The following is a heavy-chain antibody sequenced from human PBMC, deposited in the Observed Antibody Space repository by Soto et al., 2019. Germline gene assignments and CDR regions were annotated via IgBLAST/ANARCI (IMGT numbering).Heavy chain of an antibody. D-gene: IGHD6-19*01. J-gene: IGHJ4*02. CDR3: AREKSSGWYVPRY. V-gene: IGHV3-74*01. CDR2: INSDGSST. Sequence: SLRLSCAASGFTFSSYWMHWVRQAPGKGLVWVSRINSDGSSTSYVDSVKGRFTISRDNAKNTLYLQMNSLRAEDTAVYYCAREKSSGWYVPRYWGQGTLVTVSS. CDR1: GFTFSSYW.